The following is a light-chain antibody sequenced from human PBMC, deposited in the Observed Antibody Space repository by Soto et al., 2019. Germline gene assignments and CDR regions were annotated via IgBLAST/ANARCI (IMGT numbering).Light chain of an antibody. CDR2: DAS. Sequence: EIVLTQSPATLSLSPGERATLSCRASQSVSSYLAWYQQKPGQAPRLLIYDASNRATGIPARFSGSGSGTDFTSTISSLEPEDFAVYYCQQRSNWPLGTFGQGTKVEIK. V-gene: IGKV3-11*01. CDR1: QSVSSY. J-gene: IGKJ1*01. CDR3: QQRSNWPLGT.